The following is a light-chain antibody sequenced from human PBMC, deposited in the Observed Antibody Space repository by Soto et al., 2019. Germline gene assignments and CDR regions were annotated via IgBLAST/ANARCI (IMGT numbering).Light chain of an antibody. CDR3: QQRSNWPPIT. Sequence: IVLTQSPASLSLSPGERATLSCRASQSVSSYLAWYQQKPGQAPRLLIYDASNRATGIPARFSGSGSGTDPTLTISSLEPEDFAVYYCQQRSNWPPITFGQGTRLEIK. CDR2: DAS. J-gene: IGKJ5*01. V-gene: IGKV3-11*01. CDR1: QSVSSY.